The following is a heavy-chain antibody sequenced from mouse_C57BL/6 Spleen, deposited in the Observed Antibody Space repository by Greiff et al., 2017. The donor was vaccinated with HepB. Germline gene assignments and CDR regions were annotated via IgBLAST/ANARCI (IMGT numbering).Heavy chain of an antibody. V-gene: IGHV2-2*01. CDR3: ARRDSSGPYAMDY. J-gene: IGHJ4*01. Sequence: QVQLQQSGPGLVQPSQSLSITCTVSGFSLTSYGVHWVRQSPGKGLEWLGVIWSGGSTDYNAAFISRLSISKDNSKSQVFFKMNSLQADDTAIYYCARRDSSGPYAMDYWGQGTSVTVSS. CDR1: GFSLTSYG. CDR2: IWSGGST. D-gene: IGHD3-2*02.